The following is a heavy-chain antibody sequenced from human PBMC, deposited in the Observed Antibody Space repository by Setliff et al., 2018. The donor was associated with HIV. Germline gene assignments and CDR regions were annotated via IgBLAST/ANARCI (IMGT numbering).Heavy chain of an antibody. J-gene: IGHJ4*02. V-gene: IGHV4-34*01. CDR1: GGPFSGYY. D-gene: IGHD3-9*01. CDR2: INHRGST. Sequence: SETLSLTCAVYGGPFSGYYWSWIRQPPGKGLEWIGEINHRGSTNCNPSLKSRVAISVDTSNNQFSLTMTSVTAADTAVYYCARGRDWAKTGDFWGQGALVTVSS. CDR3: ARGRDWAKTGDF.